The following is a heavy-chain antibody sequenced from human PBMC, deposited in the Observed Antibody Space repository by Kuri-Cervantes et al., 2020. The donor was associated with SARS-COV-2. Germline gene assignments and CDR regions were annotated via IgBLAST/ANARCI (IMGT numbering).Heavy chain of an antibody. V-gene: IGHV4-34*01. J-gene: IGHJ5*02. D-gene: IGHD2-8*01. CDR3: ARVRDIVLMVYAIRGWFDP. CDR2: INHSGST. CDR1: GGSFSGYY. Sequence: GSLRLSCAVYGGSFSGYYRSWIRQPPGKGLEWIGEINHSGSTNYNPSLKSRVTISVDTSKNQFSLKLSSVTAADTAVYYCARVRDIVLMVYAIRGWFDPWGQGTLVTVSS.